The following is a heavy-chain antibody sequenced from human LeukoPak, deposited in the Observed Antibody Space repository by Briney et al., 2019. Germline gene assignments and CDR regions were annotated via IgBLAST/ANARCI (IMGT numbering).Heavy chain of an antibody. CDR2: IIPNVGTA. V-gene: IGHV1-69*06. CDR1: GGTSNRHA. CDR3: ATTNDGGGYQGGDFFDF. J-gene: IGHJ4*02. D-gene: IGHD3-22*01. Sequence: PVMVSCTASGGTSNRHAISWVRQAPGQGLECMGGIIPNVGTAQRAQNCQDRVTLTADKSTSTAYMEITSLTSDDTAVYYCATTNDGGGYQGGDFFDFWGQGTLVTVSS.